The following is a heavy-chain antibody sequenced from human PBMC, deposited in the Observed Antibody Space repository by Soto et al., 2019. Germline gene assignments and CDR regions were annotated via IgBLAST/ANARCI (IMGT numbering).Heavy chain of an antibody. CDR2: IWYDGSNK. J-gene: IGHJ4*02. Sequence: GGSLRLSCAASGFTFSSYGMHWVRQAPGKGLEWVAVIWYDGSNKYYADSVKGRFTISRDNSKNTLYLQMHSLRAEDTASYYCAQARVRGVIGPSLSPFDYWGQGTLVTVSS. D-gene: IGHD3-10*01. CDR3: AQARVRGVIGPSLSPFDY. CDR1: GFTFSSYG. V-gene: IGHV3-33*06.